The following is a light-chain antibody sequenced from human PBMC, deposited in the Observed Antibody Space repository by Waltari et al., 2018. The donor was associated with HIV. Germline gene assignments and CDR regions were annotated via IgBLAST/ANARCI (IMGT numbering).Light chain of an antibody. V-gene: IGLV2-14*01. CDR3: NSYTSTDRWV. CDR2: AVT. CDR1: TNDVGRYEF. J-gene: IGLJ3*02. Sequence: QSALTQPASVSGPPGQSITFPCTGTTNDVGRYEFFSWYQHHPGKAPKLLIYAVTYRPSGVSTLFSGSKSGNTASLTVSGLQAEDEADYYCNSYTSTDRWVFGGGTKLTVL.